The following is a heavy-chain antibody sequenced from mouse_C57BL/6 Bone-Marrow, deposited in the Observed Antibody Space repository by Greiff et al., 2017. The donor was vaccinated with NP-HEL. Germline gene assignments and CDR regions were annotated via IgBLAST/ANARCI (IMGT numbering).Heavy chain of an antibody. V-gene: IGHV1-5*01. CDR2: IYPGNSDT. CDR1: GYTFTSYW. Sequence: VQLQQSGTVLARPWASVKMSCKTSGYTFTSYWMHWLKQRPGQGLEWIGAIYPGNSDTSYNQKFKGKAQLPAVTSASTAYMELSSLTNEDSAVYYCTRGDSTTAPFDYWGQGTTLTVSS. CDR3: TRGDSTTAPFDY. D-gene: IGHD1-2*01. J-gene: IGHJ2*01.